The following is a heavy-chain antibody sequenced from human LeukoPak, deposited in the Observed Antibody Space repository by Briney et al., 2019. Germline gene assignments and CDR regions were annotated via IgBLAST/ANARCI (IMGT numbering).Heavy chain of an antibody. V-gene: IGHV4-59*01. D-gene: IGHD5-12*01. CDR2: IYYSGST. J-gene: IGHJ4*02. CDR1: GGSITTYY. Sequence: SETLSLTCTVSGGSITTYYWSWIRQPPGKALEWIGYIYYSGSTNYNPSLKSRVTISIDTSKNQFSLKLSSATAADTAVYYCARVPPLPRPYTGYDYYFDYWGQGTLVIVSS. CDR3: ARVPPLPRPYTGYDYYFDY.